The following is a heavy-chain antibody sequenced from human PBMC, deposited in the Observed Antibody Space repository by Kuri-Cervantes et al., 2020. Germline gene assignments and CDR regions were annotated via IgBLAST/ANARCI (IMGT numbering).Heavy chain of an antibody. Sequence: ASVKVSCKASGYTFTNYGISWVRQAPGQGLEWMGWISAHNGNTKYAQKLQGRVTVTTDTSTSTAYMELRSLRSDDTAVYYCARVAKGYCSSTSCPGGGYYYYYYMDVWGKGTTVTVSS. CDR2: ISAHNGNT. J-gene: IGHJ6*03. CDR1: GYTFTNYG. D-gene: IGHD2-2*01. V-gene: IGHV1-18*01. CDR3: ARVAKGYCSSTSCPGGGYYYYYYMDV.